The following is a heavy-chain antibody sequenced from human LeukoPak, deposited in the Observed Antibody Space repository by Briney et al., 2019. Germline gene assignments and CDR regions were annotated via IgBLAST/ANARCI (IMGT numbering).Heavy chain of an antibody. CDR3: ARGSFDVVVTAIIYAFDI. CDR1: GFTFSSYW. D-gene: IGHD2-21*02. Sequence: GGALRLSCAASGFTFSSYWMSWVRQAPGKGLEWVANIKQDGSEKYYVDSVKGRFTISRDNAKNSLYLQMNSLRAEDTAVYYCARGSFDVVVTAIIYAFDIWGQGTMVTVSS. V-gene: IGHV3-7*01. J-gene: IGHJ3*02. CDR2: IKQDGSEK.